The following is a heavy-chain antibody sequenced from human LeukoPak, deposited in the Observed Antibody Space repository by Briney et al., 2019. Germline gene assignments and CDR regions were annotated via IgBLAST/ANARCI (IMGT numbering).Heavy chain of an antibody. CDR2: IILIFGTA. CDR1: GGTFSSYA. Sequence: ASVKVSCKASGGTFSSYAISWVRQAPGQGLEWMGGIILIFGTANYAQKFQGRVTITADESTSTAYMELSSLRSEDSAVYYCARRRGTQGFDYWGQGTLVTVSS. CDR3: ARRRGTQGFDY. V-gene: IGHV1-69*01. J-gene: IGHJ4*02.